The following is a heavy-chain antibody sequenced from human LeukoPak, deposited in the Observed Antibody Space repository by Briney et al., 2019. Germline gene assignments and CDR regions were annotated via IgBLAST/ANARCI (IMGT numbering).Heavy chain of an antibody. CDR3: ARSATVTTGYFDY. J-gene: IGHJ4*02. CDR2: IYSNGNT. Sequence: PSETLSLTCSVSGGSISSSGHYWGWIRQSPEKGLDWIVSIYSNGNTYYNPSVKSRVTISVDTSKNQFSLKLTSVTAAEPAVSFCARSATVTTGYFDYWGQGALVTVPS. D-gene: IGHD4-17*01. CDR1: GGSISSSGHY. V-gene: IGHV4-39*07.